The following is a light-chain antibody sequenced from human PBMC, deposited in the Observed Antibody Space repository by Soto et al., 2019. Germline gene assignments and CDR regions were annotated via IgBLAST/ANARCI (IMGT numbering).Light chain of an antibody. Sequence: DIQMTQSPSSLSASIGDRVTITCRASQGISNYLAWYQEKPGKAPELLIYHASTLQSGVPSRFSDSGSGTDFTLTISSLQPEDVATYYCQNYNNFLFTFGPGTKVDIK. J-gene: IGKJ3*01. CDR2: HAS. V-gene: IGKV1-27*01. CDR3: QNYNNFLFT. CDR1: QGISNY.